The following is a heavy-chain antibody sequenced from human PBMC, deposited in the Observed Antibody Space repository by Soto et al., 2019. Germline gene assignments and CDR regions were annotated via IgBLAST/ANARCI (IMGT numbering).Heavy chain of an antibody. V-gene: IGHV3-21*01. CDR1: GFTFSSYS. CDR2: ISSSSSYI. J-gene: IGHJ5*02. CDR3: ARDRSGGWFDP. Sequence: EVQLVESGGGPVKPGGSLRLSCAASGFTFSSYSMNWVRQAPGKGLEWVSSISSSSSYIYYADSVKGRFTISRDNAKNSLYLQMNSLRAEDTAMYYCARDRSGGWFDPWGQGTLVTVSS. D-gene: IGHD3-16*01.